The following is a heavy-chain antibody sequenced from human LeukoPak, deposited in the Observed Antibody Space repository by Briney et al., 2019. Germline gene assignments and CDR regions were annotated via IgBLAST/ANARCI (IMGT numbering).Heavy chain of an antibody. CDR3: ARDLSGGALGAFDI. V-gene: IGHV1-2*02. CDR2: INPNSGGT. CDR1: GYIFTAYY. J-gene: IGHJ3*02. Sequence: ASVKVSCKASGYIFTAYYIHWLRQAPGQGLEWMGWINPNSGGTSFALNFQGRVTLTGDTSISTVYMELSRLRSDDTAVYYCARDLSGGALGAFDIWGQGTMVTVSS. D-gene: IGHD2-15*01.